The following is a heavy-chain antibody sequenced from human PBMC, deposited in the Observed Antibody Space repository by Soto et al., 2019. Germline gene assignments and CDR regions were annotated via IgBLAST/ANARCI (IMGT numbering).Heavy chain of an antibody. D-gene: IGHD1-7*01. CDR2: IYWNDDK. J-gene: IGHJ3*02. CDR3: ARRWNFGGVDAFDI. Sequence: QITLKESGPPLVKPTQTLTLTCTFSGFSLSTSGVGVGWIRQPPGKALEWLALIYWNDDKRYSPSLKSRLTITKDTSKNQVVLTMTNMDPVDTATYYCARRWNFGGVDAFDIWGQGTMVTVSS. CDR1: GFSLSTSGVG. V-gene: IGHV2-5*01.